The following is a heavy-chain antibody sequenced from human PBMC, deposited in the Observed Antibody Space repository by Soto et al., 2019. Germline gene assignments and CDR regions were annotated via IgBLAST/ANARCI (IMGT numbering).Heavy chain of an antibody. CDR3: GGQDYGAKGYYFEN. D-gene: IGHD4-17*01. V-gene: IGHV4-39*01. CDR1: NGSISSRSSY. J-gene: IGHJ4*01. CDR2: IYYIGNT. Sequence: QLQLQESGSGLVKPSETLSLTCIVSNGSISSRSSYWGWIRQTPGKGLEWIGSIYYIGNTYYNPSLKSRVTISIDTWNTQFSLKMNSVTAADTAVYFCGGQDYGAKGYYFENCG.